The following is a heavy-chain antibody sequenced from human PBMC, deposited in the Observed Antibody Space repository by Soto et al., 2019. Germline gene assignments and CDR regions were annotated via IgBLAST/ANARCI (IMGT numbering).Heavy chain of an antibody. CDR2: ISYDGSNK. D-gene: IGHD6-13*01. J-gene: IGHJ4*02. CDR3: ARDWDLTYSLDY. V-gene: IGHV3-30-3*01. Sequence: GGSLRLSCAASGFTFSSYAMHWVRQAPGKGLEWVAVISYDGSNKYYADSVKGRFTISRDNSKNTLYLQMNSLRAEDTAVYYCARDWDLTYSLDYWGQGTLVTVSS. CDR1: GFTFSSYA.